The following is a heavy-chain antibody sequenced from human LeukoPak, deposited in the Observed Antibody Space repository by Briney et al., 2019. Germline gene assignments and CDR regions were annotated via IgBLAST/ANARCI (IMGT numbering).Heavy chain of an antibody. D-gene: IGHD6-13*01. CDR3: ARGRIAAAGHYYYYYMDV. V-gene: IGHV4-34*01. J-gene: IGHJ6*03. CDR2: IYHSGST. CDR1: LGSPSGYY. Sequence: SEGLSDTSVVYLGSPSGYYWCWIRQPPRKGVEWVGQIYHSGSTNYNPSLKSRFTISVDTSKNHFSLKLSSVTAADTAVYYCARGRIAAAGHYYYYYMDVWGKGTTVTVSS.